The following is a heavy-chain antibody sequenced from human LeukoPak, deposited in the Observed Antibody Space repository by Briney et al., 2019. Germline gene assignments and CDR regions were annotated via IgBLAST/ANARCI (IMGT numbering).Heavy chain of an antibody. CDR3: AKDGALSAASYYFDY. CDR2: ISYDGSNK. D-gene: IGHD6-13*01. Sequence: GGSLRLSCAASGFTFSSYGMHWVRQAPGKGLEWVAVISYDGSNKYYADSVKGRFTISRDNSKNTLYLQMNSLRAEDTAVYYCAKDGALSAASYYFDYWRQGTLVTVSS. J-gene: IGHJ4*02. CDR1: GFTFSSYG. V-gene: IGHV3-30*18.